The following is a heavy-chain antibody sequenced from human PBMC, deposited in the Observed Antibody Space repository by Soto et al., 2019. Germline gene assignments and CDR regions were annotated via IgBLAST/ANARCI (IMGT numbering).Heavy chain of an antibody. CDR3: ATDIVVVPAATETDAFDI. CDR1: GYTFTSYY. CDR2: INPSGGST. D-gene: IGHD2-2*01. V-gene: IGHV1-46*03. J-gene: IGHJ3*02. Sequence: GASVKVSCKASGYTFTSYYMHWVRQAPGQGLEWMGIINPSGGSTSYAQKFQGRVTMTRDTSTSTVYMELSSLRSEDTAMYYCATDIVVVPAATETDAFDIWGQGTMVTVSS.